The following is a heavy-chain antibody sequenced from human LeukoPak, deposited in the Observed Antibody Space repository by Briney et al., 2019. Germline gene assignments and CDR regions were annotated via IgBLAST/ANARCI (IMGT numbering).Heavy chain of an antibody. D-gene: IGHD2-15*01. CDR3: ARGYCSGGTCYLVENWLDP. J-gene: IGHJ5*02. CDR1: GYTLTAYY. Sequence: TSVKVSCKATGYTLTAYYIYWVRQAPGQGLEWMGRINPNSGGTDYAQNFQGRVTMARDTSISTAYMELSRLRSDDTAVYYCARGYCSGGTCYLVENWLDPWGQGTLVTVSS. CDR2: INPNSGGT. V-gene: IGHV1-2*06.